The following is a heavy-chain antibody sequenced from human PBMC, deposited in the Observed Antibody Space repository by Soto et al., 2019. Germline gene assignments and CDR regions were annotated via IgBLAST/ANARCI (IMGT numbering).Heavy chain of an antibody. J-gene: IGHJ4*02. CDR1: GHAFRNTI. Sequence: QVPLLQSATEVKRSGSSVRVSCTASGHAFRNTIFNWVRQAPGQGLEWLGEIIPLSDSTTYAPRFQGRVTITADESSATAYLELDSLRPHDTAFYYCAARLWIAQSLSAFDHWGQGTLVAVSS. CDR3: AARLWIAQSLSAFDH. V-gene: IGHV1-69*01. CDR2: IIPLSDST. D-gene: IGHD3-16*02.